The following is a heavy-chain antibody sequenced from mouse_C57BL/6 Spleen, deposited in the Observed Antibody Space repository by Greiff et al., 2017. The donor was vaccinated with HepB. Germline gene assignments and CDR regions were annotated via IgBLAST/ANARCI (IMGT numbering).Heavy chain of an antibody. V-gene: IGHV3-1*01. CDR3: ARDGARGAMDY. CDR1: GYSITSGYD. J-gene: IGHJ4*01. CDR2: ISYSGST. Sequence: EVKVVESGPGMVKPSQSLSLTCTVTGYSITSGYDWHWIRHFPGNKLEWMGYISYSGSTNYNPSLKSRISITHDTSKNHFFLKLNSVTTEDTATYYCARDGARGAMDYWGQGTSVTVSS. D-gene: IGHD3-1*01.